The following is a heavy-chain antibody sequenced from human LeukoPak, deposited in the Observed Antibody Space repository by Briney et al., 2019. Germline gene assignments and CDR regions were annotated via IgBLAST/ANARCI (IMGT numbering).Heavy chain of an antibody. Sequence: GASVKVSCKASGYTFTDYYMHWVQQAPGKGLEWMGRVDPEDGETIYAEEFQGRVTITADTSTDTAYMELSSLRSEDTAVYYCATEDARIAAAGTLWFDPWGQGTLVTVSS. CDR1: GYTFTDYY. CDR2: VDPEDGET. J-gene: IGHJ5*02. D-gene: IGHD6-13*01. V-gene: IGHV1-69-2*01. CDR3: ATEDARIAAAGTLWFDP.